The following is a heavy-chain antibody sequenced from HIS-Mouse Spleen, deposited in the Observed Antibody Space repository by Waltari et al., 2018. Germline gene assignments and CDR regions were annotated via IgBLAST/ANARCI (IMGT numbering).Heavy chain of an antibody. CDR1: GFTVSSNY. V-gene: IGHV3-53*02. J-gene: IGHJ3*02. Sequence: EVQLVETGGGLIQPGGSLRLSCAASGFTVSSNYMSWARQAPGKGLGGVSVIYSGGSTYYADSVKGRFTISRDNAKNTLYLQMNSLRAEDTAVYYCASQSYYDFWSGYAFDIWGQGTMVTVSS. CDR3: ASQSYYDFWSGYAFDI. D-gene: IGHD3-3*01. CDR2: IYSGGST.